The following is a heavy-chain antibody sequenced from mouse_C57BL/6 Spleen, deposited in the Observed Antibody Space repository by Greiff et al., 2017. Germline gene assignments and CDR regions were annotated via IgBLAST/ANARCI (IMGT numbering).Heavy chain of an antibody. Sequence: VKLQQPGAELVKPGASVKMSCKASGYTFTSYWITWVKQRPGQGLEWIGDIYPGSGSTNYNEKFKSKATLTVDTSSSTAYMQLSSLTSEDSAVYYCARQLGGRVMDYWGQGTSVTVSS. CDR1: GYTFTSYW. D-gene: IGHD4-1*02. CDR3: ARQLGGRVMDY. V-gene: IGHV1-55*01. J-gene: IGHJ4*01. CDR2: IYPGSGST.